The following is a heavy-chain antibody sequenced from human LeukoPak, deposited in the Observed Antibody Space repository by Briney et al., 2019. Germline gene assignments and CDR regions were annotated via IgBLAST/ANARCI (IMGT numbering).Heavy chain of an antibody. CDR3: ARADYYDSSGYNWFDP. CDR2: IIPIFGTA. Sequence: SVKVSCKASGYTFTSYGISWVRQAPGQGLEWMGGIIPIFGTANYAQKFQGRVTITADKSTSTAYMELSSLRSEDTAVYYCARADYYDSSGYNWFDPWGQGTLVTVSS. J-gene: IGHJ5*02. CDR1: GYTFTSYG. D-gene: IGHD3-22*01. V-gene: IGHV1-69*06.